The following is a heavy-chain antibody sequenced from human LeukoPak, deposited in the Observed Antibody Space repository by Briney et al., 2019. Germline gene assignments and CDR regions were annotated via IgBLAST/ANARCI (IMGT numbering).Heavy chain of an antibody. CDR2: ISSSSSYI. D-gene: IGHD1-26*01. Sequence: PGGSLRLSCAASGFTFSSYSMNWVRQAPGKGLEWVSSISSSSSYIYYADSVKGRFTISRDNAKNSLYLQMNSLRAEDTAVYYCASCPYEEEWELSAFDIWGQGTMVTVSS. CDR1: GFTFSSYS. CDR3: ASCPYEEEWELSAFDI. V-gene: IGHV3-21*01. J-gene: IGHJ3*02.